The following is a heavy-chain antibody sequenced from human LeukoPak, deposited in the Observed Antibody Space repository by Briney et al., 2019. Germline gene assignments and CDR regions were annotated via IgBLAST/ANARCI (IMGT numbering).Heavy chain of an antibody. CDR2: FHRGRI. V-gene: IGHV4-38-2*02. D-gene: IGHD5-24*01. Sequence: SETLSLTCKVSGYPIGLDYYWVWIRQAPGRGLQWIGGFHRGRIQYNSALKSRVTISMDSSKNQFSLRMWPVTAADTAFYFCARAPSSYESGNGYPNLGWLDPWGQGALVTVSS. J-gene: IGHJ5*02. CDR1: GYPIGLDYY. CDR3: ARAPSSYESGNGYPNLGWLDP.